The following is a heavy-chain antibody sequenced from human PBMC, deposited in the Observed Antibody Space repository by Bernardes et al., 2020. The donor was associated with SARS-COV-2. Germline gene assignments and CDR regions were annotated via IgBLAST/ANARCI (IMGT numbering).Heavy chain of an antibody. D-gene: IGHD6-19*01. CDR3: ARVVSGPYVGADAFAV. CDR2: INSAGTT. J-gene: IGHJ3*01. Sequence: TGSCAASGFTFSSYAMSWFRQTPGKGLEWFSAINSAGTTYYADSVKGRFTAARDNSKNTLYLQMNSLTSEDTAVYYCARVVSGPYVGADAFAVWGRGTTVTVSS. CDR1: GFTFSSYA. V-gene: IGHV3-23*01.